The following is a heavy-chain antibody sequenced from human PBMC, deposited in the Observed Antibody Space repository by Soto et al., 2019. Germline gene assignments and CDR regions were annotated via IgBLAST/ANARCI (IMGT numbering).Heavy chain of an antibody. CDR2: ITWNSRVL. Sequence: PGGSLRLSCVGTGLNFDDFAMHWVRQAPGKGLEWVSGITWNSRVLAYADSVKGRFTISRDNARNSLYLQMESLRDEDTALYYCAKGRYDFWSPYYFDSWGQGTMVTVSS. J-gene: IGHJ4*02. V-gene: IGHV3-9*01. D-gene: IGHD3-3*01. CDR3: AKGRYDFWSPYYFDS. CDR1: GLNFDDFA.